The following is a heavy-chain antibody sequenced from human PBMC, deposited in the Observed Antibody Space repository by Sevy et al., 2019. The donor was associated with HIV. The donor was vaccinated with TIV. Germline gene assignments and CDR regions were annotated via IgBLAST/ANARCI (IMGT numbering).Heavy chain of an antibody. J-gene: IGHJ6*02. D-gene: IGHD2-2*01. CDR3: ARIKGASSSYAMDV. Sequence: GGSLRLSCAASGLTVGSLSINWVRQAPGKGLEWVSLIYSAGTTFYSDSVKGRFTISRDDSNNTLDLQMNSLRAEDTAISYCARIKGASSSYAMDVWGQGTTVTVSS. V-gene: IGHV3-53*01. CDR1: GLTVGSLS. CDR2: IYSAGTT.